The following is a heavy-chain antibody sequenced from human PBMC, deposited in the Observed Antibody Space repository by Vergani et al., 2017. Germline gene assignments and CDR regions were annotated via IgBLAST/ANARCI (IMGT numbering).Heavy chain of an antibody. CDR3: ARHTTYTDS. Sequence: EVELVQSGPEMRKPGESLKISCKGSEYSFGNYWIGWVRQMPGKGLEWMGIIYHADSDTSYSPSFQGQVTISADKSSSTAFLQWDSLKASDTALYYCARHTTYTDSWGQGTLVTVSS. CDR2: IYHADSDT. V-gene: IGHV5-51*01. D-gene: IGHD1-1*01. CDR1: EYSFGNYW. J-gene: IGHJ4*02.